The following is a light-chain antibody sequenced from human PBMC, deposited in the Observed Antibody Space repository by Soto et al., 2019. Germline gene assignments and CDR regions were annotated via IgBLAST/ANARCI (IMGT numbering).Light chain of an antibody. V-gene: IGKV4-1*01. Sequence: DIVMTQSPDSLAVSLGERATINCKSSQSVLFSPNNKNYLAWYQQKPGQPPKLLIYWASTRESGVPDRFSGSGSGTDFTLTISSLQAEDVAFYSCQQYHSAPQTFGQGTQVEIK. J-gene: IGKJ1*01. CDR2: WAS. CDR1: QSVLFSPNNKNY. CDR3: QQYHSAPQT.